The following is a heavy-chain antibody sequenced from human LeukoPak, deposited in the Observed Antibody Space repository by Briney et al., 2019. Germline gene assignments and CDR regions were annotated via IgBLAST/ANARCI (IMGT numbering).Heavy chain of an antibody. CDR3: ARDDDSSGYYYDWFDP. CDR1: GFTFSSYS. J-gene: IGHJ5*02. D-gene: IGHD3-22*01. Sequence: GGSLRLSCAASGFTFSSYSMNWVRQAPGKGLEWVSSISSSSSYIYYADSVKGRFTISRDNAKNSLCLQMNSLRAEDTAVYYCARDDDSSGYYYDWFDPWGQGTLVTVSS. CDR2: ISSSSSYI. V-gene: IGHV3-21*01.